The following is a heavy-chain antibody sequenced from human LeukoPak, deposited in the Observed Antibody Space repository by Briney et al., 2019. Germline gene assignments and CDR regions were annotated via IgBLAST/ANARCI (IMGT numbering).Heavy chain of an antibody. V-gene: IGHV3-30*02. CDR1: GFTFSNYG. CDR2: IRFDGNNE. Sequence: PGGSLRLSCAASGFTFSNYGMHWVRQAPGKGLEWMTFIRFDGNNEFYADSVKDRLTISRDNSKNTLYLQMNSLRTEDTAVYYCVADPFGRGVTGSLWLWGQGTLVTVSS. CDR3: VADPFGRGVTGSLWL. D-gene: IGHD3-10*01. J-gene: IGHJ4*02.